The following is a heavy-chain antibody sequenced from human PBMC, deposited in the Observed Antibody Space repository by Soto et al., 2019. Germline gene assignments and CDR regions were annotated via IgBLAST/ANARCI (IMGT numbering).Heavy chain of an antibody. Sequence: QVQLVQSGAEVKKPGSSVKVSCKASGGTFSSYAISWMRQAPGQGLEWMGGIIPIFGTANYAQKFQGRVTITADESTSSAYMELSSLRSEDTAVYYCARSIIAAAGNYYYYGMDVWGQGTTVTVSS. D-gene: IGHD6-13*01. J-gene: IGHJ6*02. CDR3: ARSIIAAAGNYYYYGMDV. CDR2: IIPIFGTA. CDR1: GGTFSSYA. V-gene: IGHV1-69*12.